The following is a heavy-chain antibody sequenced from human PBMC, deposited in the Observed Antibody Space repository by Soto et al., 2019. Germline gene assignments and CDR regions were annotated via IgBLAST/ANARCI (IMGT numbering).Heavy chain of an antibody. J-gene: IGHJ6*02. CDR3: ARLYYDYV. D-gene: IGHD3-3*01. V-gene: IGHV3-48*02. Sequence: PGGSLRLSCTASGFDFSTYSTNWVRQAPGKGLEWIAYVSMDSDTIHYADSVKGRFTISRDDAENSLYLQMNSLRDEDTATYYCARLYYDYVWGQGTTVTVSS. CDR1: GFDFSTYS. CDR2: VSMDSDTI.